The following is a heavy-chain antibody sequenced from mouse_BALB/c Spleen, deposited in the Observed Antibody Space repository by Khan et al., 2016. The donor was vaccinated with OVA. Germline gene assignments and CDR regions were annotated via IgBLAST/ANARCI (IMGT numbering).Heavy chain of an antibody. J-gene: IGHJ4*01. V-gene: IGHV1S41*01. CDR3: TRSNYYGNSLYAVDD. CDR2: VSPGSGSP. D-gene: IGHD1-1*01. Sequence: DLVKPGASVKLSCKASGYTFTSYWINWIKQRPGQGLEWIGRVSPGSGSPYYNEMFKGKATVTVDKSSSTAYIHLNSLSSEDSAVYCCTRSNYYGNSLYAVDDWGQGTSVTVSS. CDR1: GYTFTSYW.